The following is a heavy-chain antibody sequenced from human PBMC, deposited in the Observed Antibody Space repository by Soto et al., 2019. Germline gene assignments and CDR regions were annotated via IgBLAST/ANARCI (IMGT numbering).Heavy chain of an antibody. CDR3: ARDPLRNYDSSGYGFDY. CDR1: GGTFSSYA. D-gene: IGHD3-22*01. CDR2: IIPIFGTA. V-gene: IGHV1-69*13. Sequence: SVRVSCKASGGTFSSYAISCVRQAPGQGLEWMGGIIPIFGTANYAQKFQGRVTITADESTSTAYMELSSLRSEDTAVYYCARDPLRNYDSSGYGFDYWGQGTLVTAPQ. J-gene: IGHJ4*02.